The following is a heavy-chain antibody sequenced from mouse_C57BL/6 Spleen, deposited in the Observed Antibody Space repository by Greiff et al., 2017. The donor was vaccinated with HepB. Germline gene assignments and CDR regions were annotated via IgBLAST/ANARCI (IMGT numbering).Heavy chain of an antibody. Sequence: VQLQQSGAELVRPGASVTLSCKASGYTFTDYEMHWVKQTPVHGLEWIGAIDPETGGTAYYQKFKGKAILTADKSTSTAYMELRSLTSEDSAVYYGTRRDSGSSLWYFAVWGTGTTVTVSS. CDR2: IDPETGGT. CDR3: TRRDSGSSLWYFAV. V-gene: IGHV1-15*01. J-gene: IGHJ1*03. CDR1: GYTFTDYE. D-gene: IGHD1-1*01.